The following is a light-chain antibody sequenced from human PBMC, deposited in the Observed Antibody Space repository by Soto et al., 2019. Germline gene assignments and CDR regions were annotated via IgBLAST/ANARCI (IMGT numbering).Light chain of an antibody. V-gene: IGKV3-15*01. CDR2: RAS. CDR3: QQYLDWPRT. CDR1: QSVGSE. Sequence: EALMSHSPVTPSVSLGARATLSRRASQSVGSELVWYRQKPGQAPRLLIYRASSWASGVPDRFSGSGSGTVFTLTISSLQSDDFAVYYCQQYLDWPRTFGQGTKVDIK. J-gene: IGKJ1*01.